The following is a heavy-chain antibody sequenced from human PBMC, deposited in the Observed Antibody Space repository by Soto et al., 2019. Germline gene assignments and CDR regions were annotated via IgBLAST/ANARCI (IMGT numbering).Heavy chain of an antibody. D-gene: IGHD6-13*01. CDR3: ARGASWYATSAFDY. J-gene: IGHJ4*02. Sequence: QVQLQESGPGLVKPSETLSLTCTVSGGSVSSGSYYWSWIRQPPGKGLEWIGYIYYSGSTNYNPSRTSRVTISVDTSKNQFSLKLSSVTAADTAVYYCARGASWYATSAFDYWGQGTLVTVSS. CDR2: IYYSGST. V-gene: IGHV4-61*01. CDR1: GGSVSSGSYY.